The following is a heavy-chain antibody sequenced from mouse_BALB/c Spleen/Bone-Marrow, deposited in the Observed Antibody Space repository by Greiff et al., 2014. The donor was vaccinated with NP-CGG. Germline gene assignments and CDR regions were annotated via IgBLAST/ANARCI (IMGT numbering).Heavy chain of an antibody. V-gene: IGHV5-4*02. CDR1: GFTFSDFY. CDR3: ARSGEGYGAMDY. Sequence: DVMLVESGGGFVKPGGSLKLSCAASGFTFSDFYMFWFRQTPEKRLEWVATISNGGTYTYYPDSVKGRFTISRDNAKNNLHLQMSSLKSEDTAMYYCARSGEGYGAMDYWGQGTSVTVTS. CDR2: ISNGGTYT. D-gene: IGHD1-1*02. J-gene: IGHJ4*01.